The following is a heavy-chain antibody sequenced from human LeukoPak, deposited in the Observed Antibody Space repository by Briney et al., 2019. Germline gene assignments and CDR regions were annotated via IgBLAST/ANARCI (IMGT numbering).Heavy chain of an antibody. CDR1: GFIFSTYG. D-gene: IGHD3-10*01. Sequence: TGGSLRLSCAASGFIFSTYGMTWFRQAPGRGLDWVSGISGSGLNTYYADSVKGRFTSSRDNSKNMLYLQMNSLRAEDTAVYYCAKGGGYGSGTYSEDWGQGILVTVSS. V-gene: IGHV3-23*01. CDR3: AKGGGYGSGTYSED. CDR2: ISGSGLNT. J-gene: IGHJ4*02.